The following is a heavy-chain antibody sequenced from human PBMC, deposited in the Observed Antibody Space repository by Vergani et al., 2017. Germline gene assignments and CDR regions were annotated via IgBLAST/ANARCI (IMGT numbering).Heavy chain of an antibody. CDR2: IKNDGGKS. Sequence: EVQLLESGGRLVQPGGSLRLSCVASGFAFSTHAMSWVRQTPGKGLEWVSTIKNDGGKSHYADFVKGRFAISRDNSRNTLYLQMNGLRPEDTGTYFCAKKGCSLYYYGVDVWGQGTTITVSS. J-gene: IGHJ6*02. D-gene: IGHD6-13*01. CDR1: GFAFSTHA. CDR3: AKKGCSLYYYGVDV. V-gene: IGHV3-23*01.